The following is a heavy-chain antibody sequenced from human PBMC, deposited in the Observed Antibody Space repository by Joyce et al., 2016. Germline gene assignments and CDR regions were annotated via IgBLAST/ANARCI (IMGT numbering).Heavy chain of an antibody. J-gene: IGHJ4*02. V-gene: IGHV3-23*01. Sequence: EVQLLESGGGLVQPGGSLRLSCAASGFTSGFTFSNYAMNWVRQEPGKGLEWVSGISRSGDNTYYADSVKGRFTISRDNSKNTLYLQMSSPRVEDTAVYYCARRLFGLDNWGRGTLVTVSS. D-gene: IGHD3-3*01. CDR1: GFTFSNYA. CDR2: ISRSGDNT. CDR3: ARRLFGLDN.